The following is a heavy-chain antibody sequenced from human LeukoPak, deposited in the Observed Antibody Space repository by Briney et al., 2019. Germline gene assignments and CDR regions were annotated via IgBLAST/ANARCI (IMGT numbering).Heavy chain of an antibody. V-gene: IGHV1-2*02. D-gene: IGHD3-3*01. Sequence: ASVKVSCKTSGYTFTGYYVHWVRQAPGQGLEWMGWINPKSGATKYGQKFQGRVAMTRDRPTSTAYMELSRLISDDTAVYFCARDSQGITIFGVIYYYYGMDVWGQGTTVTVSS. CDR2: INPKSGAT. J-gene: IGHJ6*02. CDR1: GYTFTGYY. CDR3: ARDSQGITIFGVIYYYYGMDV.